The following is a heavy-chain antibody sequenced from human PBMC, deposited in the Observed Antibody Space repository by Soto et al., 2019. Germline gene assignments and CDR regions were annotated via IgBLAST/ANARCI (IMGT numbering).Heavy chain of an antibody. CDR2: ISAYNGNT. CDR3: ARDSSSGSLGNWFDP. V-gene: IGHV1-18*01. J-gene: IGHJ5*02. D-gene: IGHD3-22*01. Sequence: ASVKVSCKASGYTFTSYGISWVRQAPGQGLEWMGWISAYNGNTNYAQKLQGRVTMTTDTSTSTAYMELRSLRSDDTAVYYCARDSSSGSLGNWFDPWGQGTLLTVSS. CDR1: GYTFTSYG.